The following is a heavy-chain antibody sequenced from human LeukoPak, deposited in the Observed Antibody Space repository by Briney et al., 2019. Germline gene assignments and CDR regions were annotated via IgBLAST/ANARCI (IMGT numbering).Heavy chain of an antibody. D-gene: IGHD3-22*01. J-gene: IGHJ4*02. CDR2: ISAYNGNK. V-gene: IGHV1-18*01. Sequence: ASVKVSCRASGNTFTTYGISGVRQAPGQGLEWMGWISAYNGNKNYAQKLQGRVTMTTDTSTSPAYMELRCVSSDDTDVYQCARDDPFGDSSGYDYWGQGTLVTVSS. CDR3: ARDDPFGDSSGYDY. CDR1: GNTFTTYG.